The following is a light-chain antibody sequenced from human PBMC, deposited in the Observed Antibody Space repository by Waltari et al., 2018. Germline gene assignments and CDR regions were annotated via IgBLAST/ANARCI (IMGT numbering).Light chain of an antibody. CDR3: MQSLQTPLT. V-gene: IGKV2-28*01. CDR2: LGS. J-gene: IGKJ4*01. CDR1: QSLLHRNGHNY. Sequence: DIVMTQSPLSLPVTPGEAASISCRSSQSLLHRNGHNYLDWYLQKPGQSRQLLIYLGSNRASGVPDRFSGSGSGTDFTLKISRVEAEDVGVYYCMQSLQTPLTFGGGTKVEIK.